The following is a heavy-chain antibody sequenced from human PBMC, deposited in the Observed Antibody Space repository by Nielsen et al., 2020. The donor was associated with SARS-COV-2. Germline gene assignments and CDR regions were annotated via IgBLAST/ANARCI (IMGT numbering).Heavy chain of an antibody. J-gene: IGHJ4*02. CDR2: INHSGST. Sequence: SETLSLTCAVYGGSFRGYYWSWIRQPPGKGLQRIGEINHSGSTNYNPSLKSRVTISVVTSKNQFSLKVSSVTAADTAVYYCARGGGYKLYWGQGTLVTVSS. D-gene: IGHD5-24*01. CDR1: GGSFRGYY. CDR3: ARGGGYKLY. V-gene: IGHV4-34*01.